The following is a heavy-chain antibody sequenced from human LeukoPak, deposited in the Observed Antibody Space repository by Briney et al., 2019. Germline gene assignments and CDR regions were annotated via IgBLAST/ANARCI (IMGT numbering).Heavy chain of an antibody. CDR1: GGTFSSNA. CDR2: IIPIFGTA. D-gene: IGHD6-19*01. J-gene: IGHJ4*02. Sequence: GSSVKVSCKASGGTFSSNAISWLRQAPGQGLEWMGRIIPIFGTANYAQKFQGRVMITTDESTSTAYLELSSLRSEDTAVYYCARDQKELAVAGVFDYWGQGTLVTVSS. CDR3: ARDQKELAVAGVFDY. V-gene: IGHV1-69*05.